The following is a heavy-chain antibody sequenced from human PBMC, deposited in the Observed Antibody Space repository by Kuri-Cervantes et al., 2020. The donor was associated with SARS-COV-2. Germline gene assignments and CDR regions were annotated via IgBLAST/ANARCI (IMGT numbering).Heavy chain of an antibody. CDR2: IYHSGST. CDR3: ARDDTFGGVIAHY. J-gene: IGHJ4*02. Sequence: SETLSLTCTVSGGSIRGYYWGWIRQPPGKGLEWIGSIYHSGSTYYNPSLKSRVTISVDTSKNQFSLKLSSVTAADTAVYYCARDDTFGGVIAHYWGQGSLVTVSS. D-gene: IGHD3-16*02. CDR1: GGSIRGYY. V-gene: IGHV4-38-2*02.